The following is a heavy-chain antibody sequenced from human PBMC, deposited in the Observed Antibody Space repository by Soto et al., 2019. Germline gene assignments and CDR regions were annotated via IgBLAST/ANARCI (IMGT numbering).Heavy chain of an antibody. V-gene: IGHV3-30*18. CDR2: ISYDGSNK. J-gene: IGHJ4*02. CDR1: GFTFSSYG. CDR3: AKEPGYSSGWYLVY. Sequence: TVGSLRLSCAASGFTFSSYGMHWVRQAPGKGLEWVAVISYDGSNKYYADSVKGRFTISRDNSKNTLYLQMNSLRAEDTAVYYCAKEPGYSSGWYLVYWGQGTLVTVSS. D-gene: IGHD6-19*01.